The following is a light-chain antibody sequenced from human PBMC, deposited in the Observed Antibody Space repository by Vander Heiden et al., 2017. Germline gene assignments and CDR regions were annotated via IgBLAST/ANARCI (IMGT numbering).Light chain of an antibody. Sequence: QSALTQPASVSGPPGQSITISCTGTSSDVGGHNYVSWYQQHPGKAPKLMIYDVSNQPSGVSNRFSGSKSGNTASLTISGLQAEDEADYYCSSYTSSSTLVFGGGTKLTVL. J-gene: IGLJ2*01. CDR3: SSYTSSSTLV. V-gene: IGLV2-14*01. CDR2: DVS. CDR1: SSDVGGHNY.